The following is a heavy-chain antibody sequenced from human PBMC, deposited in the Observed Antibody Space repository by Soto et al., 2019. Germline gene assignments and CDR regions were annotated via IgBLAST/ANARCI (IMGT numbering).Heavy chain of an antibody. CDR2: ISWNGGSI. D-gene: IGHD3-3*01. Sequence: EAQLVESGGGLVQPGGSLRLSCAVSGFTFDGYAMHWVRQAPGKGLEWVSGISWNGGSIGYVESVKGRFTISRDNTKNSLYLQMNSLRDEDTALYYCAKDMDRSGYVGNYCGMDVWGQGTTVTVSS. CDR1: GFTFDGYA. CDR3: AKDMDRSGYVGNYCGMDV. V-gene: IGHV3-9*01. J-gene: IGHJ6*02.